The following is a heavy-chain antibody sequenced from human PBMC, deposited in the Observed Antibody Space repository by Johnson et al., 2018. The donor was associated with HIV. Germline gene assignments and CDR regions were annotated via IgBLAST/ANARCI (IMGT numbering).Heavy chain of an antibody. J-gene: IGHJ3*02. D-gene: IGHD6-19*01. V-gene: IGHV3-15*01. CDR1: GFTFSNAW. CDR2: IKSETDGGTT. CDR3: NTHKEYQQFWGSSGWYESGAFDI. Sequence: VHLVESGGGLVKPGGSLRLSCAASGFTFSNAWMSWVRQRQAPGKGLEWVGRIKSETDGGTTDYAAPVKGRFSISRDDSKNTLYLQMTSLKTEDTAVYYCNTHKEYQQFWGSSGWYESGAFDIWGQGTMVTVSS.